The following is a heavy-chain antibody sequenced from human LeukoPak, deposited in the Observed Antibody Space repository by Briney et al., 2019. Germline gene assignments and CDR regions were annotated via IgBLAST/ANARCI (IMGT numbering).Heavy chain of an antibody. CDR2: LSYDGSSK. V-gene: IGHV3-30-3*01. CDR1: GFTFSNYA. D-gene: IGHD5-12*01. CDR3: ARGRNIEATSGYFDY. J-gene: IGHJ4*02. Sequence: PGRSLRLSCSASGFTFSNYAMHWVRQAPGKGLEWVAALSYDGSSKYYADSVKGRFTISRDNSENTLYLQMSSLRPEDTAVYYCARGRNIEATSGYFDYWGQGTLVTVSS.